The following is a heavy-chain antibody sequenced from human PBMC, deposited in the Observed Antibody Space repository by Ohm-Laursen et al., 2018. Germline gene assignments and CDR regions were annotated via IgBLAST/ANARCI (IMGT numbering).Heavy chain of an antibody. Sequence: SLRLSCAASGFTFNNFGMHWVRQAPGKGLEWVAVVSYDERYKNYVDSVRGQFTVSRDNSKDTLYLQMNSLRNEDTAIYYCAKDVGVAFAYDSWGQGTLVTVSS. V-gene: IGHV3-30*18. CDR3: AKDVGVAFAYDS. CDR1: GFTFNNFG. J-gene: IGHJ4*02. CDR2: VSYDERYK. D-gene: IGHD2-15*01.